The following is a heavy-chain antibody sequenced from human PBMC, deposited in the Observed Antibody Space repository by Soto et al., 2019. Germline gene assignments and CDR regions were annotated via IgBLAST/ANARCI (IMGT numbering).Heavy chain of an antibody. Sequence: VASVKVSCKASGGTFSSYAISWVRQAPGQGLEWMGGIIPIFGTANYAQKFQGRVTITADESTSTAYMELSSLRSEDTAVYYCARGAEVVAATAYWGQGTLVTVSS. V-gene: IGHV1-69*13. CDR2: IIPIFGTA. CDR1: GGTFSSYA. CDR3: ARGAEVVAATAY. D-gene: IGHD2-15*01. J-gene: IGHJ4*02.